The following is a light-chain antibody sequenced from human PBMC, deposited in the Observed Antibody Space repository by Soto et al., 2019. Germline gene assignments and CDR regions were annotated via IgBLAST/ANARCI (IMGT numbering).Light chain of an antibody. V-gene: IGKV1-39*01. CDR2: AAS. Sequence: DIKMTQSPSSLSASVGDRVTITCRASRSISSYLNWYQQKPGKAPKLLIYAASSLQSGVPSRFSGSGSGTDFTLTISSLQPEDFATYYCQQSYSTPITFGQGTRLEIK. CDR1: RSISSY. CDR3: QQSYSTPIT. J-gene: IGKJ5*01.